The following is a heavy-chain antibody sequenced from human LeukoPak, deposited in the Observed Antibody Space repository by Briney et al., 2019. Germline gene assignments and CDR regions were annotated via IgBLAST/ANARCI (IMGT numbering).Heavy chain of an antibody. D-gene: IGHD2-15*01. CDR3: ARDRPRARYFDY. CDR1: GYTFTVYY. CDR2: IIPILNVP. V-gene: IGHV1-69*04. J-gene: IGHJ4*02. Sequence: SVTVSFKASGYTFTVYYMHWVRQAPGQGLEWMGRIIPILNVPNYAQKFEGRVTITADKSTSTAYMELSSLKSEDTAVYFCARDRPRARYFDYWGQGTLVTVSS.